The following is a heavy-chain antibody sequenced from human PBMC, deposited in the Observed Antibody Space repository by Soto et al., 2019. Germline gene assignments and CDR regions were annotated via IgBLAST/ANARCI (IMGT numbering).Heavy chain of an antibody. CDR3: ARERFQVISDGMDV. CDR2: INPETGGT. CDR1: GYTFTGYY. V-gene: IGHV1-2*02. Sequence: ASVKVSCKASGYTFTGYYVHWVREAPGQGLEWMGWINPETGGTSYAQRFQGRVTLSRDTSTNTAYLELSSLRFDDAAVYFCARERFQVISDGMDVWGQGTTVTVSS. D-gene: IGHD2-21*01. J-gene: IGHJ6*02.